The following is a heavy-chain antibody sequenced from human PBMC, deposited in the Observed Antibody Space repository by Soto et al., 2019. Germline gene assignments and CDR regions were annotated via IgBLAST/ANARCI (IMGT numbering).Heavy chain of an antibody. J-gene: IGHJ4*02. CDR2: ITVGSSHI. V-gene: IGHV3-21*01. Sequence: EVQLVESGGGLVKPGGSLRLSCTGSGFPFSAYNINWVRQAPGKGLEWVSSITVGSSHIYHPNSMKGRFTISRDEAKNSVYLQIDSMRDEDTDLYYCSRSPEVGVRRAYWGQVTLVTVSS. CDR3: SRSPEVGVRRAY. D-gene: IGHD3-16*01. CDR1: GFPFSAYN.